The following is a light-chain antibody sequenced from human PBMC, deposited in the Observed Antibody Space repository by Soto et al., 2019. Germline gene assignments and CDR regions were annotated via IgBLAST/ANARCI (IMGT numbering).Light chain of an antibody. Sequence: QPASVSGSPGQSITISCTGTSSDVGSNNLVSWYQQHPGKAPKLMIYEVTKRPSGVSNRFSGSKSGNTASLTISGLQPEDESDYYCCSYAGSSTVVFGGGTKVTVL. V-gene: IGLV2-23*02. CDR3: CSYAGSSTVV. J-gene: IGLJ2*01. CDR1: SSDVGSNNL. CDR2: EVT.